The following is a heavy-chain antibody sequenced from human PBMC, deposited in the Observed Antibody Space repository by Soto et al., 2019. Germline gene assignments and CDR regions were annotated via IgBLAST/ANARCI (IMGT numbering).Heavy chain of an antibody. V-gene: IGHV4-59*01. Sequence: PSETLSLTCTVSGGSISSYYWSWIRQPPGKGLEWIGYIYYSGSTNYNPSLKSRVTISVDTSKNQFSLKLSSVTAADTAVYYCARAEEVLDAFDIWGQGTMVTVS. CDR3: ARAEEVLDAFDI. J-gene: IGHJ3*02. CDR2: IYYSGST. CDR1: GGSISSYY.